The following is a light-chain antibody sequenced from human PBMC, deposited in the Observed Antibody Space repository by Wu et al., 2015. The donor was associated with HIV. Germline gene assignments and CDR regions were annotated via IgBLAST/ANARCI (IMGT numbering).Light chain of an antibody. J-gene: IGKJ4*01. CDR1: QSVSSSY. V-gene: IGKV3-20*01. CDR2: GAS. CDR3: RQYNYRPS. Sequence: EIVLTQSPGTLSLSPGERATLSCRASQSVSSSYLAWYQQKPGQAPRLLIYGASSRATGIPDRFSGSGSGTDFTLTITSLQSEDFAVYFCRQYNYRPSFGGGTKV.